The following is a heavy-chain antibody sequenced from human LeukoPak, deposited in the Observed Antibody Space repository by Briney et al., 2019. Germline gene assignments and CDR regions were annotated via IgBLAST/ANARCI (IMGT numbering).Heavy chain of an antibody. V-gene: IGHV4-31*03. CDR2: IYYSGST. D-gene: IGHD1-26*01. J-gene: IGHJ5*02. Sequence: SETLSLTCTVSGGSISSGGYYWSWIRQHPGKGLEWIGYIYYSGSTYYNPSLESRVTISVDTSKNHFSLKLSSVTAADTAVYYCARRIVGARGRWFDPWGQGTLVTVPS. CDR3: ARRIVGARGRWFDP. CDR1: GGSISSGGYY.